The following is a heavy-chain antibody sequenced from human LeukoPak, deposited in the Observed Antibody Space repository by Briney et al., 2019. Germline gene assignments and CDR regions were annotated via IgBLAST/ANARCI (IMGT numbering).Heavy chain of an antibody. Sequence: SETLSLTCTVSGGSISSGGYYWSWIRQHPGKGLEWIGYIYYSGSTYYNPSLKSRVTISVDTPKNQFSLKLSSVTAADTAVYYCARGECSSTSCYRVFDYWGQGTLVTVSS. CDR3: ARGECSSTSCYRVFDY. J-gene: IGHJ4*02. CDR2: IYYSGST. CDR1: GGSISSGGYY. D-gene: IGHD2-2*02. V-gene: IGHV4-31*03.